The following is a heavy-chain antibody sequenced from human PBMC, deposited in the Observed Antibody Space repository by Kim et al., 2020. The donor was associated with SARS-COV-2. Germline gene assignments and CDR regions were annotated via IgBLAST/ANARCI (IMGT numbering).Heavy chain of an antibody. Sequence: ASVKVSCRTSGYTFTDYGVTWVRQAPGQGLEWMGWMSTFNGHRNFAQKFQGRVTMTTDTSTTTVYMELRSLTSDDTAIYYCARDVVGATASDIWGQGTMV. CDR1: GYTFTDYG. D-gene: IGHD1-26*01. CDR2: MSTFNGHR. V-gene: IGHV1-18*04. J-gene: IGHJ3*02. CDR3: ARDVVGATASDI.